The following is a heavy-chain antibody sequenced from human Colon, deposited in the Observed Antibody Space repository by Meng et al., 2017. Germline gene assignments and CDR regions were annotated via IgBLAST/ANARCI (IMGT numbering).Heavy chain of an antibody. D-gene: IGHD2-2*01. CDR2: ITGSGDSA. V-gene: IGHV3-23*01. CDR3: VKDYVVVPTTLLH. J-gene: IGHJ4*02. Sequence: GGPLRLSCEASGFTFSSYAMNWVRQAPGKGLEWVSGITGSGDSASYAESVKGRFTISRDNSKNTVYLQMNSLRAEDTALYYCVKDYVVVPTTLLHWGQGTLVTVSS. CDR1: GFTFSSYA.